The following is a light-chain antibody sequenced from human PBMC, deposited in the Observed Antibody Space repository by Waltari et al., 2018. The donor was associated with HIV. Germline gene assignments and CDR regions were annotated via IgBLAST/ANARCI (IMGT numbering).Light chain of an antibody. V-gene: IGKV3-11*01. CDR2: DAS. CDR3: QQRSNRPPKYT. Sequence: DIVLTQSPATLSLSPGERATLSCRASQRVSSYLAWYQQKPGRAPRLLIYDASNRATGIPARFSCSWSGTDFTRTISSLEPEDFAVYYCQQRSNRPPKYTFGQGTKLEIK. CDR1: QRVSSY. J-gene: IGKJ2*01.